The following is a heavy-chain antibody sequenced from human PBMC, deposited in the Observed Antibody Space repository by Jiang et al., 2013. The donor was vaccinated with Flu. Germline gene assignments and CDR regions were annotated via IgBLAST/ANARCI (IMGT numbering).Heavy chain of an antibody. D-gene: IGHD6-19*01. Sequence: ETLSLTCTVSGGSISSYYWSWIRQPPGKGLEWIGYIYYSGSTNYNPSLKSRVTISVDTSKNQFSLKLSSVTAADTAVYYCARHPLYSSGWYRYYGMDVWGKGTTVTVSS. CDR2: IYYSGST. CDR3: ARHPLYSSGWYRYYGMDV. CDR1: GGSISSYY. V-gene: IGHV4-59*08. J-gene: IGHJ6*04.